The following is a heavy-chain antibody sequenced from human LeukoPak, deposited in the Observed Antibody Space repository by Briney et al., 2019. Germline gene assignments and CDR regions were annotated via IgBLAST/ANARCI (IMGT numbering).Heavy chain of an antibody. CDR1: GFTFSSYA. J-gene: IGHJ3*02. CDR2: ISGSGGST. D-gene: IGHD2-2*01. Sequence: PGGSLRLSCAASGFTFSSYAMSWVRQAPGKGLEWVSAISGSGGSTYYADSVKGRFTISRDNSKNTLYLQMNSLRAEDTAVYYCAKRYCSSTSCSHAFDIWGQGTTVTVSS. CDR3: AKRYCSSTSCSHAFDI. V-gene: IGHV3-23*01.